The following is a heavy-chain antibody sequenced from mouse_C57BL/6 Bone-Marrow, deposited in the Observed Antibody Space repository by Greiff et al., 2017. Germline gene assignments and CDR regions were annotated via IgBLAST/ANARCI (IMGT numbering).Heavy chain of an antibody. Sequence: QVQLQQPGTELVKPGASVKLSCKASGYTFTSYWMHWVKQRPGQGLAWIGNITPRNGGTNSNEKFKSKATLTVDKSSSTAYMQLSSLTSEDSAVYYCARDIVFGYFHWDFDVWGTGTTVTVSS. CDR3: ARDIVFGYFHWDFDV. CDR1: GYTFTSYW. J-gene: IGHJ1*03. V-gene: IGHV1-53*01. CDR2: ITPRNGGT. D-gene: IGHD2-3*01.